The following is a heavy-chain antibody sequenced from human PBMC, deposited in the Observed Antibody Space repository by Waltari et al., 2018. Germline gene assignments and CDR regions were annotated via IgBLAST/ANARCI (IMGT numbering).Heavy chain of an antibody. CDR1: GYSISSGYY. V-gene: IGHV4-38-2*01. CDR3: ARQFPIMGFDY. Sequence: QVQLQESGPGLVTPSETLSLTCAVSGYSISSGYYWGWIRQPPGKGLEWIGSIYHSGSTYYNPSLKSRVTISVDTSKNQFSLKLSSVTAADTAVYYCARQFPIMGFDYWGQGTLVTVSS. CDR2: IYHSGST. D-gene: IGHD2-21*01. J-gene: IGHJ4*02.